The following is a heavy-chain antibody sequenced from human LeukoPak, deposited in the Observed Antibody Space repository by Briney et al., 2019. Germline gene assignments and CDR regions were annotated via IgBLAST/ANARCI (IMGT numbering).Heavy chain of an antibody. CDR1: GFTFSSYE. CDR2: ISSSGSAI. J-gene: IGHJ4*02. D-gene: IGHD3-10*01. V-gene: IGHV3-48*03. Sequence: PGGSLRLSCAASGFTFSSYEMNWVRQAPGKGLEWVSYISSSGSAIYYADSVKGRFTISRGNAKNSLYLQMNSLRAEDTAVYYCARDFGYYGSGSYPDYFDYWGQGTLVTVSS. CDR3: ARDFGYYGSGSYPDYFDY.